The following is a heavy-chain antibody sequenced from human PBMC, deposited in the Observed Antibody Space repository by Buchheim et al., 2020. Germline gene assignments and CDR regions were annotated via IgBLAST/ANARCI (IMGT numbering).Heavy chain of an antibody. J-gene: IGHJ4*02. CDR2: ISGSGGST. D-gene: IGHD5-18*01. CDR1: GFTFSSYA. Sequence: EVQLLESGGGLVQPGGSLRLSCAASGFTFSSYAMSWVRQAPGKGLEWGLAISGSGGSTYYADSVQGRFTLLRDNPKNTLYLQMKSLRAAATAVYYCAKGPGSRIQLWYSYWGQGTL. CDR3: AKGPGSRIQLWYSY. V-gene: IGHV3-23*01.